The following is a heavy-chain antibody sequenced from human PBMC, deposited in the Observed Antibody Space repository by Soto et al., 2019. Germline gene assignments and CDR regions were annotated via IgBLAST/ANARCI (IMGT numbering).Heavy chain of an antibody. D-gene: IGHD3-22*01. CDR2: IYYSGST. J-gene: IGHJ4*02. CDR3: ARCAYDSSGYYYPKLRNFDY. CDR1: GGSISSSSYY. Sequence: SETLSLTCTVSGGSISSSSYYWGWIRQPPGKGLEWVGSIYYSGSTYYNPSLKSRVTISVDTSKNQFSLKLSSVTAADTAVYYCARCAYDSSGYYYPKLRNFDYWGQGTLVTVSS. V-gene: IGHV4-39*01.